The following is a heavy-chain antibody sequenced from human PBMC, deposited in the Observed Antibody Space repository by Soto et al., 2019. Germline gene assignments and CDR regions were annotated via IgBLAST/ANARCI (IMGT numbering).Heavy chain of an antibody. J-gene: IGHJ3*02. D-gene: IGHD2-15*01. Sequence: GESLKISCKGSGYKFTSFWLNWVRQIPGKGLEWVGRIDPTDSFTNYSPPSEGLVTISVDKSISTAYLQWSTLQASDTAIYYCARPASGGSRDAFDIWGQGTTVTVSS. CDR1: GYKFTSFW. V-gene: IGHV5-10-1*01. CDR2: IDPTDSFT. CDR3: ARPASGGSRDAFDI.